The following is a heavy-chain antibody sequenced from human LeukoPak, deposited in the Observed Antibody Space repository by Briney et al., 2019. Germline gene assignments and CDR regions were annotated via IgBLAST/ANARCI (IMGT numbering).Heavy chain of an antibody. V-gene: IGHV4-59*01. CDR2: IYYSGST. CDR3: ARRGRAQGPLSL. D-gene: IGHD2-15*01. Sequence: PSETLSLTCTVSGGSISSYYWSWIRQPPGKGLEWIGYIYYSGSTNYNPSLKSRVTISVDTSKNQFSLKLSSVTAADTAVYYCARRGRAQGPLSLWGQGTMVTVSS. J-gene: IGHJ3*01. CDR1: GGSISSYY.